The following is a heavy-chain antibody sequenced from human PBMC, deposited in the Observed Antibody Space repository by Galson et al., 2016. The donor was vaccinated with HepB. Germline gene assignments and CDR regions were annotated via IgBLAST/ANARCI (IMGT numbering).Heavy chain of an antibody. Sequence: SETLSLTCTVSGDSISTHGAYWGWIRQPPGKGLEWIGSMHQDGSTYYNPSLKSRVSTSVDTSKNQFSLNLNSVTAADTAVYFCARAAVGENWYFDLWGRGTLVTVSA. D-gene: IGHD3-10*01. J-gene: IGHJ2*01. CDR2: MHQDGST. V-gene: IGHV4-38-2*02. CDR1: GDSISTHGAY. CDR3: ARAAVGENWYFDL.